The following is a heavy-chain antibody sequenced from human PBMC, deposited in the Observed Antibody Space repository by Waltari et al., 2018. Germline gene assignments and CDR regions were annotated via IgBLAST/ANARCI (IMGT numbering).Heavy chain of an antibody. D-gene: IGHD3-22*01. CDR2: ISPIFGTA. CDR3: ARDRDDSSDRPDY. V-gene: IGHV1-69*08. Sequence: QVQLVQSGAEVKKPGSSVKVSCKASGGTFSSYAISWVRQAPGQGLEWLGRISPIFGTANYAQKFQGRVTITADKSTSTAYMELSSLRSEDTAVYYCARDRDDSSDRPDYWGQGTLVTVSS. CDR1: GGTFSSYA. J-gene: IGHJ4*02.